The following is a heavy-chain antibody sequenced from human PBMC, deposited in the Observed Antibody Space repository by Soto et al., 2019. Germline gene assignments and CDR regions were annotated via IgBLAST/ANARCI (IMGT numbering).Heavy chain of an antibody. D-gene: IGHD6-13*01. V-gene: IGHV3-23*01. J-gene: IGHJ4*02. CDR2: ISGSGGST. Sequence: PGGSLRLSCAASGFTFSSYAMSWVRQAPGKGLEWVSAISGSGGSTYYADSVKGRFTISRDNSKNTLYLQMNSLRAEDTAVYYCAKDRSIAMIGSVTYYFDYWGQGTLVTVSS. CDR3: AKDRSIAMIGSVTYYFDY. CDR1: GFTFSSYA.